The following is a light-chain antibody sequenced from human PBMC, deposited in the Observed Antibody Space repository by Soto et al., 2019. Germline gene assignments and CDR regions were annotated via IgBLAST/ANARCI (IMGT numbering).Light chain of an antibody. Sequence: QSALTQPPSASGSLGQSVTISCTGTSSDVGGYNHVSWYQQHPGKAPKLLIYDVSYRPSGVPDRFSGSKSGNTASLTVSGLQAEDETDYYCSPYAGSNSLVFGTGTKVTVL. CDR3: SPYAGSNSLV. CDR1: SSDVGGYNH. CDR2: DVS. J-gene: IGLJ1*01. V-gene: IGLV2-8*01.